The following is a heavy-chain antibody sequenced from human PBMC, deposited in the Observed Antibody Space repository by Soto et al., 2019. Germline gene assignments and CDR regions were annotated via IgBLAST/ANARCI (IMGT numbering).Heavy chain of an antibody. CDR1: GDTFSGYP. Sequence: QVQLVQSGAELKKPGSSVTVSCKASGDTFSGYPITWVRQAPGEGLEWMGRIIPVFGTTNDAQRFEGRVTFTADESTNTAYMELRSLLSQDTAVYYCARAGGFGELKYWGPGTLVTVSS. J-gene: IGHJ4*02. D-gene: IGHD3-10*01. CDR3: ARAGGFGELKY. V-gene: IGHV1-69*18. CDR2: IIPVFGTT.